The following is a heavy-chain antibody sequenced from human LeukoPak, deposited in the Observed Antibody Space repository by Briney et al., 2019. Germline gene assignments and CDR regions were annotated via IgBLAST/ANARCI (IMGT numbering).Heavy chain of an antibody. D-gene: IGHD4-11*01. Sequence: GRSLRLSCAASGFTFDDYAMHWVRQAPGKGLEWVSGISWNSGSIGYAHSVKGRFTISRDNAKNSLYLQMNSLRAEDTALYYCAKIQVGEGLATVTLDYWGQGTLVTVSS. CDR3: AKIQVGEGLATVTLDY. CDR2: ISWNSGSI. V-gene: IGHV3-9*01. J-gene: IGHJ4*02. CDR1: GFTFDDYA.